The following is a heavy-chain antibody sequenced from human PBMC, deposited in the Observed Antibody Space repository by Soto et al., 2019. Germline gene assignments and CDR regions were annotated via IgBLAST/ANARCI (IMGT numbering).Heavy chain of an antibody. CDR2: LIPMFGTT. CDR1: GGTFNSYG. D-gene: IGHD3-16*01. CDR3: ARDLGYYYMNV. Sequence: SVKVSCEASGGTFNSYGVSWVRQAPGQGLEWMGTLIPMFGTTNYAERFQGRVTITADESASTAYMELSSLRSEDTAVYYCARDLGYYYMNVWGKGTTVTVSS. V-gene: IGHV1-69*13. J-gene: IGHJ6*03.